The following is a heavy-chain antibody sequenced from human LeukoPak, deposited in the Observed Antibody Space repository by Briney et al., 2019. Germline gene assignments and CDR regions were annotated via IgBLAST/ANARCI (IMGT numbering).Heavy chain of an antibody. Sequence: PGGSLRLSCVASEFTFSNSWMSWVRQAPGKGLEWVANIKQDGSEKYYVDSVKGRFTISRDNAKNSLYLQMNSLGAEDTAVYYCARERKGIQLWPRGHDYYYMDVWGKGTTVTVSS. D-gene: IGHD5-18*01. V-gene: IGHV3-7*01. CDR1: EFTFSNSW. J-gene: IGHJ6*03. CDR2: IKQDGSEK. CDR3: ARERKGIQLWPRGHDYYYMDV.